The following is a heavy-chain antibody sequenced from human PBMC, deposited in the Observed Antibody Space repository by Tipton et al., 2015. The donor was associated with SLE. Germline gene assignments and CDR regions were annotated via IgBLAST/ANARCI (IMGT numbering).Heavy chain of an antibody. Sequence: TLSLTCAVYGGSFSAYYWSWIRQAPGKGLEWIGEINHSGTTHYSPSLKSRVTISVDTSKNQFSLKLSSVTAADAAVYYCARRHYSGPFDSWGQGTLVTVAS. V-gene: IGHV4-34*01. D-gene: IGHD5-12*01. CDR1: GGSFSAYY. CDR3: ARRHYSGPFDS. J-gene: IGHJ4*02. CDR2: INHSGTT.